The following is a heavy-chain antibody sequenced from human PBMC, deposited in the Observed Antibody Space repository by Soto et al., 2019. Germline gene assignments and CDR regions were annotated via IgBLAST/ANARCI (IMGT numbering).Heavy chain of an antibody. CDR3: ARMSPGIAVAGIDY. J-gene: IGHJ4*02. Sequence: ASVKVSCKASGYTFTGYYMHWVRQAPGQGLEWMGWINPNSGGTNYAQKFQGRVTMTRDTSISTAYMELSRLRSDDTAVYYCARMSPGIAVAGIDYWGQGTLVTVSS. V-gene: IGHV1-2*02. CDR1: GYTFTGYY. CDR2: INPNSGGT. D-gene: IGHD6-19*01.